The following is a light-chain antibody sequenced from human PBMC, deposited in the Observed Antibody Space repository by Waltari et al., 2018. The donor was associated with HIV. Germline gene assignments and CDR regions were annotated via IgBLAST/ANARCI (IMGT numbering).Light chain of an antibody. J-gene: IGKJ2*02. V-gene: IGKV3-20*01. CDR1: QSVNSGY. CDR2: DTS. Sequence: IVLAQSPGTLSLSPGERAILSCRASQSVNSGYLAWYQQKPGQAPRLLIFDTSRRASGIPDRFSGSGSGTDFTLTISSLEPEDFAVYYCQQYGNSPPCTFGQGTKLEIK. CDR3: QQYGNSPPCT.